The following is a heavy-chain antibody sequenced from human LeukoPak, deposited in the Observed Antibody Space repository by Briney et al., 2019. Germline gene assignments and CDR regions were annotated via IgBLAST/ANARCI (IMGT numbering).Heavy chain of an antibody. Sequence: PGRSLRLSCAASGFTFSSYAMHWVRQASGKGLEWVAVISYDGSNKYYADSVKGRFTISRDNSKNTLYLQMNSLRAEDTAVYYCARGGSGYFDWLLYADYWGQGTLVTVSS. CDR1: GFTFSSYA. CDR3: ARGGSGYFDWLLYADY. V-gene: IGHV3-30*04. D-gene: IGHD3-9*01. CDR2: ISYDGSNK. J-gene: IGHJ4*02.